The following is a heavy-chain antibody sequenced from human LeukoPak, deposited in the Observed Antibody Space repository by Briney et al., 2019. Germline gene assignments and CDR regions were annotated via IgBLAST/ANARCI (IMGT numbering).Heavy chain of an antibody. Sequence: PGGSLRLSCAASGFTFSSYSMNWVRQAPGKGLEWVSSISSSSSYIYYADSVKGRFTISRDNAKNSLYLQMNSLRAEDTAVYYCASGFPHRDYYDSSGYYLFDYWGQGTLVTVPS. J-gene: IGHJ4*02. D-gene: IGHD3-22*01. CDR1: GFTFSSYS. V-gene: IGHV3-21*01. CDR3: ASGFPHRDYYDSSGYYLFDY. CDR2: ISSSSSYI.